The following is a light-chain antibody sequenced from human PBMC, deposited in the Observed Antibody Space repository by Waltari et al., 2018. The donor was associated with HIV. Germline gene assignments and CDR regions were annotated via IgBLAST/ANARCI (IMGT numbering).Light chain of an antibody. CDR3: QQGYSSPLT. V-gene: IGKV1-39*01. CDR1: QTVTNE. Sequence: DIQMTQSPSSLSASVGDSVTITCRASQTVTNEVNWYQQKPGKAPEVLIYDASTLQSGVPSRFRGGGSGTDFTLTITSLQPDDFATYFCQQGYSSPLTFGPGTKVDI. J-gene: IGKJ3*01. CDR2: DAS.